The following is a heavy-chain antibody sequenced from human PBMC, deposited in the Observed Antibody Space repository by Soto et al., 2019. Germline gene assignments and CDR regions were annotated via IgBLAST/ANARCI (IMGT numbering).Heavy chain of an antibody. CDR3: ARLAGSSFFTY. Sequence: QLRLQESGPGLVKPSETLSLICTVSGGSIISSPDWWGWVRQPPGKGPEWIASIYRDWATYYNPSLNSRVSVFVDSSKNKFSLKLTSVTAADTAIYYCARLAGSSFFTYWGQGTRVTVSS. CDR2: IYRDWAT. V-gene: IGHV4-39*01. D-gene: IGHD6-6*01. CDR1: GGSIISSPDW. J-gene: IGHJ4*02.